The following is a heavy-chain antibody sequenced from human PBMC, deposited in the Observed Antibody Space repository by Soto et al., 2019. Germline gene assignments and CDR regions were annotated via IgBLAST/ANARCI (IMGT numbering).Heavy chain of an antibody. J-gene: IGHJ6*02. D-gene: IGHD4-4*01. CDR3: ARSSSNYGGYYYYYGMDV. Sequence: QVQLVQSGAEVKKPGSSVKVSCKASGGTFSSYAISWVRQAPGQGLEWMGGIIPIFGTANYAKKFQGRVTITADESTSTAYMELSSLRSEDTAVYYCARSSSNYGGYYYYYGMDVWGQGTTVTVSS. CDR1: GGTFSSYA. V-gene: IGHV1-69*01. CDR2: IIPIFGTA.